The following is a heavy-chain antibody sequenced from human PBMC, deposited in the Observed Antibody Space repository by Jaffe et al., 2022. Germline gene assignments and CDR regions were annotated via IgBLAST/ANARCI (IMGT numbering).Heavy chain of an antibody. V-gene: IGHV3-21*01. CDR2: ISSSSSYI. CDR1: GFTFSSYS. Sequence: EVQLVESGGGLVKPGGSLRLSCAASGFTFSSYSMNWVRQAPGKGLEWVSSISSSSSYIYYADSVKGRFTISRDNAKNSLYLQMNSLRAEDTAVYYCASLAVADPVRNYYYYMDVWGKGTTVTVSS. J-gene: IGHJ6*03. CDR3: ASLAVADPVRNYYYYMDV. D-gene: IGHD6-19*01.